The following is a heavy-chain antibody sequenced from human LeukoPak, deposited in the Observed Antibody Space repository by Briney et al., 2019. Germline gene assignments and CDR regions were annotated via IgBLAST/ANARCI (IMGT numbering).Heavy chain of an antibody. D-gene: IGHD1-7*01. CDR2: IYYSGST. CDR3: ARNYATGWFDP. Sequence: PSETLCLTCTVSGGSISSFYWSWIRQPPGKGLEWIGYIYYSGSTNYNPSLKSRVTISVDTSKNQFSLKLSSVTAADTAVYYCARNYATGWFDPWGQGTLVTVSS. J-gene: IGHJ5*02. V-gene: IGHV4-59*01. CDR1: GGSISSFY.